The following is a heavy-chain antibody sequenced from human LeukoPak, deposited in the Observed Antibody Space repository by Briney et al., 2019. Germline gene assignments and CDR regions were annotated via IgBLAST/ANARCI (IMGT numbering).Heavy chain of an antibody. CDR1: GFTFSSYA. Sequence: PGGSLRLSCAASGFTFSSYAMHWVRQAPGKGLEWVAVISYDGSNKYYADSVKGRFTISRDNSKNTLYLQMNSLRAEDTAVYYCARPRGYPVQGYFDYWGQGTLVTVSS. J-gene: IGHJ4*02. D-gene: IGHD5-18*01. V-gene: IGHV3-30-3*01. CDR2: ISYDGSNK. CDR3: ARPRGYPVQGYFDY.